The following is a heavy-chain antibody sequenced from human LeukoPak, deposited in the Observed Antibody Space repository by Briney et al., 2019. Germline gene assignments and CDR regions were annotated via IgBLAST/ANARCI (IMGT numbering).Heavy chain of an antibody. J-gene: IGHJ1*01. CDR1: GGTFSSYA. Sequence: RASVKVSCKASGGTFSSYAISWVRQAPGQGLEWMGEIIPIFGTANYAQKFQGRVTITTDESTSATYMELSSLRSEDTAVYYCASPLAYCGGDCYAEYFQHWGQGTLVTVSS. D-gene: IGHD2-21*02. V-gene: IGHV1-69*05. CDR2: IIPIFGTA. CDR3: ASPLAYCGGDCYAEYFQH.